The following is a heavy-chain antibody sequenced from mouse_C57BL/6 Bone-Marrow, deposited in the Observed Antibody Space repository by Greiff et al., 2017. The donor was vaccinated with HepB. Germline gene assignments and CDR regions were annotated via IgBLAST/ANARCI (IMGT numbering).Heavy chain of an antibody. V-gene: IGHV5-9*01. Sequence: EVKLVESGGGLVKPGGSLKLSCAASGFTFSSYTMSWVRQTPEKRLEWVATISGGGGNTYYPDSVKGRFTISRDNAKNTLYLQMSSLRSEDTALYYCARRVITTKYFDVGGTGTTVTVSS. D-gene: IGHD1-1*01. CDR2: ISGGGGNT. J-gene: IGHJ1*03. CDR3: ARRVITTKYFDV. CDR1: GFTFSSYT.